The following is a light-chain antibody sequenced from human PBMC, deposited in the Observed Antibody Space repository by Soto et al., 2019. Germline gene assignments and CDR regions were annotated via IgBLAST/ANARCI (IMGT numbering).Light chain of an antibody. CDR2: DAS. J-gene: IGKJ2*01. CDR3: QQYNNWPYT. CDR1: QSVSSN. Sequence: EIVMTQSPATLSVSPGERATLSCRASQSVSSNLAWYRQKPGQAPRLFMFDASTRATGIPARFSGSGSETEFTLTISSLQSEVFAVYYCQQYNNWPYTFGQGTRLEIK. V-gene: IGKV3-15*01.